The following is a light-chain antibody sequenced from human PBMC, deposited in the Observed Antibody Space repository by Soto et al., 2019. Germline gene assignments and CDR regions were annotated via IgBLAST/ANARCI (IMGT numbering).Light chain of an antibody. V-gene: IGLV1-44*01. CDR1: SSNIGSHT. CDR2: SNN. Sequence: QAVVTQPPSASGTPGQRVTISCSGSSSNIGSHTVNWYQQLPGTAPKLLIFSNNQRPSGVPDRFSGSKSGTSASLAVSGLQSEDDADYYCEAWDDSLNGGVFGGGTKVTVL. J-gene: IGLJ3*02. CDR3: EAWDDSLNGGV.